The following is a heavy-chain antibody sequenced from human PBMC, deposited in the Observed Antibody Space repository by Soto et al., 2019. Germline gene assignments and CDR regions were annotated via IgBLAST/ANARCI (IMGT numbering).Heavy chain of an antibody. J-gene: IGHJ5*01. D-gene: IGHD2-15*01. Sequence: QVQLVQSGGVVRKPGASVKLSCETSGFTFTSHSFNWVRQAPGQALEWMGWIAAYNGDTKYAQKFQGRVTLTTDRSSNTVYMELRSLSFDDTGVYFCAMDCSGWCRALDSWGQGTLVTVSA. V-gene: IGHV1-18*01. CDR3: AMDCSGWCRALDS. CDR1: GFTFTSHS. CDR2: IAAYNGDT.